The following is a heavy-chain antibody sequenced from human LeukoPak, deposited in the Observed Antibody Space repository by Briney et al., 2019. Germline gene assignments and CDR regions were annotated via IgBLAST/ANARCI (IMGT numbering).Heavy chain of an antibody. J-gene: IGHJ4*02. CDR2: IIPIFGTA. V-gene: IGHV1-69*05. CDR3: ARDIYLYDSSGLIDY. D-gene: IGHD3-22*01. Sequence: SVKVSCKASGGTFSSYAISWVRQAPGQGLEWMGGIIPIFGTANYAQKFQGRVTMTRDTSTSTVYMELSSLRSEDTAVYYCARDIYLYDSSGLIDYWGQGTPVTVSS. CDR1: GGTFSSYA.